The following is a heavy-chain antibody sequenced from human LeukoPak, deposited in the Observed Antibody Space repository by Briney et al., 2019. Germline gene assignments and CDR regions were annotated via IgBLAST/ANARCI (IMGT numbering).Heavy chain of an antibody. CDR1: GFTVSSNY. J-gene: IGHJ4*02. D-gene: IGHD4-11*01. Sequence: GGSLRLSCAACGFTVSSNYMRWVRQAPGKGLEWVSVIYSGGSTYYADSVKGRFTISRDNSKNTLYLQMSSLRAEDTAVYYCARSEMTTVTSVDYWGQGTLVTASS. CDR3: ARSEMTTVTSVDY. CDR2: IYSGGST. V-gene: IGHV3-66*01.